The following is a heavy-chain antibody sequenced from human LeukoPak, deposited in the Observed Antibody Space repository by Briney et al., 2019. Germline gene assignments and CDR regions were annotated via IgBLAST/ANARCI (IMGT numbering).Heavy chain of an antibody. CDR3: ARGSIAARRALGY. CDR1: GFTVSSNY. J-gene: IGHJ4*02. D-gene: IGHD6-6*01. V-gene: IGHV3-53*01. Sequence: GGSLRLSCAASGFTVSSNYMSWVRQAPGKGLQCVSAIYSAGSTYYADSVKGRFTISRDNSKNTLYLQMNSLRVEDTAVYYCARGSIAARRALGYWGQGTLVTVSS. CDR2: IYSAGST.